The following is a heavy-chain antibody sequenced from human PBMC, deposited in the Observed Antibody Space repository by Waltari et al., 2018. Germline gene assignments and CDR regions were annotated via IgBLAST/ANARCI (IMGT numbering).Heavy chain of an antibody. D-gene: IGHD6-19*01. CDR2: ISGSGGST. Sequence: EVQLLESGGGLVQPGGSLRLSCAASGFTFSSYAMSWVRQAPGKGREWVSAISGSGGSTYYADSVKGRFTISRDNSKNTLYLQMNSLRAEDTAVYYCAKGGSGWYYFDYWGQGTLVTVSS. CDR3: AKGGSGWYYFDY. J-gene: IGHJ4*02. CDR1: GFTFSSYA. V-gene: IGHV3-23*01.